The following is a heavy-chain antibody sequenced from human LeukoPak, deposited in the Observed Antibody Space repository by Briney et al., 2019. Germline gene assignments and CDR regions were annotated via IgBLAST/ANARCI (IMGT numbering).Heavy chain of an antibody. V-gene: IGHV1-2*02. D-gene: IGHD3-22*01. CDR3: ARDQESSVGWTYYYYMDV. CDR2: TIPNSGGT. Sequence: GASVKVSCKASGYTFTGYYMHWVRQAPGQGLEWMGWTIPNSGGTSYAQKFQGRVTMTRDTSISTAYMELSRLRSDDTAVYYCARDQESSVGWTYYYYMDVWGKGTTVTVSS. J-gene: IGHJ6*03. CDR1: GYTFTGYY.